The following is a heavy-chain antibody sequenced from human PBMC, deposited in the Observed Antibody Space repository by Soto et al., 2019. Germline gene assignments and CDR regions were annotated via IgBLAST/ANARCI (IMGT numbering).Heavy chain of an antibody. CDR2: IRSKVYGGTT. V-gene: IGHV3-49*03. CDR3: TSTIFGVVIPGGYYYGMDV. J-gene: IGHJ6*02. CDR1: GFTFGDYA. D-gene: IGHD3-3*01. Sequence: GGSLRLSCIASGFTFGDYAMSWFCQAPEKELEWVGFIRSKVYGGTTEYAASVKGRFTISRDDSISIAYLQMNSLKTEDTAVYYCTSTIFGVVIPGGYYYGMDVWGQGTTVTVS.